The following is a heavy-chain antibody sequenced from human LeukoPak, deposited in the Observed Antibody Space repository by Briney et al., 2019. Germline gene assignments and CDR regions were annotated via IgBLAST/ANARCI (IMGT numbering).Heavy chain of an antibody. CDR2: IYYSGST. CDR1: GGSLSSGDYY. Sequence: SETLSLTCSVSGGSLSSGDYYWSWIRQHPGKGLEWIGYIYYSGSTNYNPSLKSRVTISVDTSKNQFSLKLSSVTAADTAVYYCARDRGPYSGSQTQAFDIWGQGTMVTVSS. D-gene: IGHD1-26*01. CDR3: ARDRGPYSGSQTQAFDI. J-gene: IGHJ3*02. V-gene: IGHV4-61*08.